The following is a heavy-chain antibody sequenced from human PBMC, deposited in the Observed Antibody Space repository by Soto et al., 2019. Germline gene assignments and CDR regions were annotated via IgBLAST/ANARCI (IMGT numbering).Heavy chain of an antibody. CDR3: ARRDYDFWSGYNSGTGGFDY. V-gene: IGHV4-31*03. D-gene: IGHD3-3*01. CDR2: IYYSGST. CDR1: GGSISSGGYY. Sequence: QVQLQESGPGLVKPSQTLSLTCTVSGGSISSGGYYWSWIRQHPGKGLEWIGYIYYSGSTYYNPSRKNRVTISVDTSKNQFSLKLSSVTAADTAVYYCARRDYDFWSGYNSGTGGFDYRGQGTLVTVSS. J-gene: IGHJ4*02.